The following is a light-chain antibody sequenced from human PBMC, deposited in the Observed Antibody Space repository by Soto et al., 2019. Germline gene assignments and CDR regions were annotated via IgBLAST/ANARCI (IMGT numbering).Light chain of an antibody. CDR1: QSVLYSSNNKNY. V-gene: IGKV4-1*01. Sequence: DIVMTQSPDSLVVSLGERATINCKSSQSVLYSSNNKNYLAWYQQKPGQPPKLLIYWASTREFGVPDRFSGSGSGTDFTLTISSLQAEDVAVYYCQQYYSTPDTFGQGTKLEI. J-gene: IGKJ2*01. CDR3: QQYYSTPDT. CDR2: WAS.